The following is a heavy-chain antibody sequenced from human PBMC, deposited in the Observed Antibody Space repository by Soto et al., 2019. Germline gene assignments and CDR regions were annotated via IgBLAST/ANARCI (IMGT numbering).Heavy chain of an antibody. V-gene: IGHV3-33*08. CDR2: FWYDASAQ. CDR1: GFTFTSYS. CDR3: VFGSWNQYFFDH. D-gene: IGHD6-13*01. J-gene: IGHJ4*02. Sequence: QVQVVESGGGVVQPGRSLRLSCTTSGFTFTSYSMHWVRQAPGKGLEWVATFWYDASAQRYADSVKGRFTISRDPSRGTVYLLMDSLRTDDTAVYYCVFGSWNQYFFDHCGQEILVTVSS.